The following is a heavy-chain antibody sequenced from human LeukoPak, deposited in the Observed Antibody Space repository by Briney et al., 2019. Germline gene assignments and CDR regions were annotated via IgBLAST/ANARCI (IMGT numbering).Heavy chain of an antibody. J-gene: IGHJ3*02. Sequence: GGSLRLSCAASGFTFSSCAMHWVRQAPGKGLEWVTIISYDGSNQYYADSVKGRFTISRDNSKNTLYLQMGSLRAEDMAVYYCARESSGSYSGAFDIWGQGTMVTVSS. CDR3: ARESSGSYSGAFDI. V-gene: IGHV3-30*14. D-gene: IGHD1-26*01. CDR1: GFTFSSCA. CDR2: ISYDGSNQ.